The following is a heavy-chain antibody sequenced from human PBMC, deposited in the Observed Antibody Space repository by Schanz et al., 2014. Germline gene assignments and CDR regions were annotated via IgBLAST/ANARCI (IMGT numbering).Heavy chain of an antibody. V-gene: IGHV3-30*09. CDR1: GFTFSNSP. CDR2: ITYDGSNK. CDR3: AGDWASGRYYSDY. D-gene: IGHD1-26*01. J-gene: IGHJ4*02. Sequence: QVQLVESGGGVVQPGRSLRLSCAASGFTFSNSPLHWVRQAPGKGLDWVAAITYDGSNKYYAESVKGRFAISRDNSKDTLYLQMNSLRTEDTAVYYCAGDWASGRYYSDYWGQGTLVTVSS.